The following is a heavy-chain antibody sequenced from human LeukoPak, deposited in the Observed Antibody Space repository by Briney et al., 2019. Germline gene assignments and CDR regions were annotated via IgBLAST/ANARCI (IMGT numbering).Heavy chain of an antibody. J-gene: IGHJ6*03. V-gene: IGHV3-21*01. Sequence: GGSLRLSCAASGFTFSSYSMNWVRQAPGKGLEWVSSISSSSSYIYYADSVKGRLTISRDNAKNSLYLQMNSLRAEDTAVYYCARVTGVSPARYYMDVWGKGTTVTVSS. CDR1: GFTFSSYS. CDR3: ARVTGVSPARYYMDV. D-gene: IGHD1-14*01. CDR2: ISSSSSYI.